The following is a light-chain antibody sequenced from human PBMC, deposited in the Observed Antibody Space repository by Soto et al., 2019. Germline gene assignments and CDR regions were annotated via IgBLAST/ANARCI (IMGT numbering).Light chain of an antibody. V-gene: IGKV3-15*01. CDR3: QQYNNWPPWT. CDR2: GAS. CDR1: QHVNSN. Sequence: EIVMTQSPVTLSVSPGERATLSCRASQHVNSNLAWYQQKPGQAPRLLIYGASTRATSIPARFSGSGSGTEFTLTISSLHSEDFAVYYCQQYNNWPPWTFGQGTKVEIK. J-gene: IGKJ1*01.